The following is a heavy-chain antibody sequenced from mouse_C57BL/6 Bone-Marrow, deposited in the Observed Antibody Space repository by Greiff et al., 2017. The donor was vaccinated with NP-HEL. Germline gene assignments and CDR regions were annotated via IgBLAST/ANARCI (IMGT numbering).Heavy chain of an antibody. D-gene: IGHD3-2*02. V-gene: IGHV1-53*01. CDR1: GYTFTSYW. CDR2: INPNNGGT. J-gene: IGHJ2*01. Sequence: QVHVKQSGTELVKPGASVKLSCKASGYTFTSYWMHWLKQRPGQGLEWIGNINPNNGGTNDNEQFKTKAPLTVDKSSSTAYMQLSSLTSEDSAVYYCSSDSGYAFDNWGQGTTLTVSS. CDR3: SSDSGYAFDN.